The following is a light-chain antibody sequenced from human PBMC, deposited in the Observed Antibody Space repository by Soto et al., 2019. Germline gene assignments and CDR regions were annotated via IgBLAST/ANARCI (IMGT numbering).Light chain of an antibody. CDR1: ISDVGGYNT. V-gene: IGLV2-14*01. J-gene: IGLJ1*01. CDR3: SSYTTSISYV. CDR2: DVS. Sequence: QSVLTQPASVSGSPGQSITISCTGTISDVGGYNTVSWYQQHPGKVPKLMIHDVSDRPSWVSDRFSGSKSGNTASLTISGLQAEDEADYYCSSYTTSISYVFGRGTKVTVL.